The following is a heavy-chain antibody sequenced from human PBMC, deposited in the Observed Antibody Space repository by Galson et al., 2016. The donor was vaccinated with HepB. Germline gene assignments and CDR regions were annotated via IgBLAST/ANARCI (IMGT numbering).Heavy chain of an antibody. CDR2: ISISSSTI. CDR1: GFNFRSYS. CDR3: ARDSPPNILTTYYDAFDI. J-gene: IGHJ3*02. V-gene: IGHV3-48*04. Sequence: SLRLSCAASGFNFRSYSMNWVRQAPGKGLEWLSYISISSSTIYYADSVKGRFTISRDNAKNSLYLQMNSLRAEDTAVYFCARDSPPNILTTYYDAFDIWGQGTRVTVSS. D-gene: IGHD3-9*01.